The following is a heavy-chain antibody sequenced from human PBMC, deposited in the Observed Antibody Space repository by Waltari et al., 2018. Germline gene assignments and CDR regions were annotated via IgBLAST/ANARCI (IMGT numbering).Heavy chain of an antibody. J-gene: IGHJ4*02. D-gene: IGHD6-19*01. Sequence: EVQLVQSGAEVKKPGATVKISCKASGYTFTDYYIHWVQQAPGKGLEWRGRVDPEDGETIYAEKFQGRVTITADTSTDTAYMELSSLRFEDTAVYYCATVAGAHFDYWGQGTLVTVSS. CDR1: GYTFTDYY. CDR3: ATVAGAHFDY. V-gene: IGHV1-69-2*01. CDR2: VDPEDGET.